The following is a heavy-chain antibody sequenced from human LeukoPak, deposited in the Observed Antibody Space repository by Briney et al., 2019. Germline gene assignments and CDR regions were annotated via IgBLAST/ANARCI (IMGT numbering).Heavy chain of an antibody. D-gene: IGHD3-22*01. J-gene: IGHJ4*02. V-gene: IGHV3-15*01. Sequence: GGSLRLSCAASGFTFSNAWMSWVRQAPGKGLEWVGRIKSKTDGGTTDYAAPVKGRFTISRDDSKNTLYLQMNSLKTEDTAVYYCTTDPGNLYDSSGYYPRRGQGTLVTVSS. CDR2: IKSKTDGGTT. CDR1: GFTFSNAW. CDR3: TTDPGNLYDSSGYYPR.